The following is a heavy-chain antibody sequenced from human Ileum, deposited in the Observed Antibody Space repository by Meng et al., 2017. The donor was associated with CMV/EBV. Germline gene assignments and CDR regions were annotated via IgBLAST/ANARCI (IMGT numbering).Heavy chain of an antibody. Sequence: GAISRDSVSNNAVTWNWIRQSPSRGLEWLGRTYYRSKWYHDYAVSVKSRMTINPDTSKNQFSLQLNSVTPEDTAVYYCTRQNGPFDYWGQGTLVTVSS. V-gene: IGHV6-1*01. CDR3: TRQNGPFDY. CDR2: TYYRSKWYH. J-gene: IGHJ4*02. CDR1: RDSVSNNAVT.